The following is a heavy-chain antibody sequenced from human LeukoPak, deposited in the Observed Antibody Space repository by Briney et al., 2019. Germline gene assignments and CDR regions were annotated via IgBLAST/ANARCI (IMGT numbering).Heavy chain of an antibody. CDR1: GFTFSSYS. CDR3: GRDRRAVAGPDYFDY. CDR2: ISSSSSTI. Sequence: GGSLRLSCAASGFTFSSYSMNWVRQAPGKGLEWVSYISSSSSTIYYADSVKGRFTISRDNAKNSLYLQMNSLRAEDTAVYYCGRDRRAVAGPDYFDYWGQGTLVTVSS. V-gene: IGHV3-48*01. D-gene: IGHD6-19*01. J-gene: IGHJ4*02.